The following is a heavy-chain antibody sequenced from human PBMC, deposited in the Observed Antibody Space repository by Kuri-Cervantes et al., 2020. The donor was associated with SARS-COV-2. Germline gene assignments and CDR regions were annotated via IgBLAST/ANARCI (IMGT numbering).Heavy chain of an antibody. CDR1: GGSISSYY. CDR2: IYTSGST. D-gene: IGHD3-3*01. CDR3: ARVSALRFLERVNAFDI. Sequence: GSLRLSCTVSGGSISSYYWSWIRQPAGKGLEWIGRIYTSGSTNYNPSLKSRVTLSVDTSKNQFSLKLSSVTAADTAVYYCARVSALRFLERVNAFDIWGQGTMVTVSS. J-gene: IGHJ3*02. V-gene: IGHV4-4*07.